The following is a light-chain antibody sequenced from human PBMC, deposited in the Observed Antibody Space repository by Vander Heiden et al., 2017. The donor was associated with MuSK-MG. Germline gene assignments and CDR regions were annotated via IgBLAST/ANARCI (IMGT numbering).Light chain of an antibody. Sequence: DIQMTQSPSTLSASVGDRVTITCRASQSISSWLAWYQQKPGKAPKLLIYQASTLEGGVPSRFSGTGSGTEFTLTISSLQPDDFATYYCQQHNTYPWTLGQGTKVEIK. CDR3: QQHNTYPWT. J-gene: IGKJ1*01. CDR1: QSISSW. V-gene: IGKV1-5*03. CDR2: QAS.